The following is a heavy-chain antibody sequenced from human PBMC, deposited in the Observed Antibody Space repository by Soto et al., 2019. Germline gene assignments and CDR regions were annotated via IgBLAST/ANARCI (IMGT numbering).Heavy chain of an antibody. CDR1: GFTFSSYA. J-gene: IGHJ6*02. V-gene: IGHV3-30-3*01. CDR2: ISYDGSNK. D-gene: IGHD2-21*02. CDR3: ASLLVVTAISSAPYYYYGMDV. Sequence: GGSLRLSCAASGFTFSSYAMHWVRQAPGKGLEWVAVISYDGSNKYYADSVKGRFTISRDNSKNTLYLQMNSLRAEDTAVYYCASLLVVTAISSAPYYYYGMDVWGQGTTVTVSS.